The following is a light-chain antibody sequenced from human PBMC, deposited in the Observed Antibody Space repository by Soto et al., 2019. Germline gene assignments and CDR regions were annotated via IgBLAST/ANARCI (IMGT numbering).Light chain of an antibody. CDR1: QDIGSR. J-gene: IGKJ3*01. V-gene: IGKV1-12*01. CDR2: AAA. Sequence: DIQMTQSPSSLSASVGDRVNISCRASQDIGSRLAWYQQKPGKAPKILIYAAASLHSGVPSRFSATFSGTDFTLTINSLQPEDLATYFCQQGNSFPLTFGPGTKVDI. CDR3: QQGNSFPLT.